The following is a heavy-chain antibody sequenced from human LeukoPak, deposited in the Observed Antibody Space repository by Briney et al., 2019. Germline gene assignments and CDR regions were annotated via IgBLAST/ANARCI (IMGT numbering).Heavy chain of an antibody. J-gene: IGHJ3*02. CDR1: GFTFSSYE. CDR2: ISSNGSTI. D-gene: IGHD3-22*01. V-gene: IGHV3-48*03. CDR3: ARDRGRRGITMRSDAFDI. Sequence: GGSLRLSCAASGFTFSSYEMNWVRQAPGKGLEWVSYISSNGSTIYYADSVKGRFTISRDNAKNSLYLQMNSLRAEDTAVYYCARDRGRRGITMRSDAFDIWGQGTMVTVSS.